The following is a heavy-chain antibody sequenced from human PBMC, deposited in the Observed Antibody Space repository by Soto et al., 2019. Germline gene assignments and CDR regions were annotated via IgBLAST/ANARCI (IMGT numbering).Heavy chain of an antibody. CDR1: GVTFTGYA. CDR3: TKISRHNTYDMFFDD. CDR2: LGGTDERT. J-gene: IGHJ4*02. V-gene: IGHV3-23*01. D-gene: IGHD3-9*01. Sequence: GGSLRLSCAASGVTFTGYAMTWVRQAPGKGLEWVSSLGGTDERTFYADSVKGRFTISSDSSKSTLFLQMDSLRADDTALYYCTKISRHNTYDMFFDDWGQGTLVTVSS.